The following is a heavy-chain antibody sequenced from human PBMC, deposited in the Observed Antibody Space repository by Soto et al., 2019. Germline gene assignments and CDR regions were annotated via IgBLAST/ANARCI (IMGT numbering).Heavy chain of an antibody. CDR2: IWYDGSNK. V-gene: IGHV3-33*01. J-gene: IGHJ4*02. CDR1: GFTFSSYG. D-gene: IGHD3-10*01. CDR3: AREGYYGSGSSEDLDY. Sequence: GGSLRLSCAASGFTFSSYGMHWVRQAPGKGLEWVAVIWYDGSNKYYVDSVKGRFTISRDNSKNTLYLQMNSLRAEDTAVYYCAREGYYGSGSSEDLDYWGQGTLVTVSS.